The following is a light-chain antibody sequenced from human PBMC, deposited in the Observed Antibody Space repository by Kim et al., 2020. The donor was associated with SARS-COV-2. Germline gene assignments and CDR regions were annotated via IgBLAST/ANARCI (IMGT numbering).Light chain of an antibody. Sequence: PGERATLSCRASQIVSSNSLAWYQQSPGQAPRLLIYGASTRAAGIPDRFSGSGSGADFTLTINRLEPEDSAVYYCQQYGDSPRTFGQGTKVDIK. CDR2: GAS. CDR3: QQYGDSPRT. V-gene: IGKV3-20*01. CDR1: QIVSSNS. J-gene: IGKJ2*01.